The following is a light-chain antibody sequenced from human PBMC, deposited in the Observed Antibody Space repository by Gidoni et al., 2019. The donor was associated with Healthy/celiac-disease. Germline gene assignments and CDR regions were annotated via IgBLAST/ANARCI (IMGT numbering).Light chain of an antibody. CDR2: GAS. CDR3: QQYNNWPPVT. CDR1: QSVSSN. Sequence: EIVMTQSPATLSVSPGERATLSCRASQSVSSNLDWYQHKPGQAPRLLIYGASTRATGIPARFSGSGSGTEFTLTISSMQSEDFAVYYCQQYNNWPPVTLGGGTKVEIK. J-gene: IGKJ4*01. V-gene: IGKV3-15*01.